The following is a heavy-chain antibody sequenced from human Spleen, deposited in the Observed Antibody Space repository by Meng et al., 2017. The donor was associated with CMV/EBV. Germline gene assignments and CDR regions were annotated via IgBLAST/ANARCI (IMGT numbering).Heavy chain of an antibody. CDR1: GGSISSDKHY. Sequence: SETLSLTCSVSGGSISSDKHYWGWIRQPPGKGLEWIGSIHHGGETYYSPSLKSRVTISVDPSKNQFSLKLSSVTAADTAVYYCALTMVRGVIEVFDYWGQGTLVTVSS. J-gene: IGHJ4*02. CDR3: ALTMVRGVIEVFDY. D-gene: IGHD3-10*01. CDR2: IHHGGET. V-gene: IGHV4-39*07.